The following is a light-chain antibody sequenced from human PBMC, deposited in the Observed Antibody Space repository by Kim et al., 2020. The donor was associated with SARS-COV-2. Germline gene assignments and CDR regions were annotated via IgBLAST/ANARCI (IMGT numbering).Light chain of an antibody. J-gene: IGKJ2*01. CDR3: QQYDKWPPAYT. CDR1: EDVNSN. Sequence: SPGERAILSCRASEDVNSNLAWYQQNPGQAPRLLIYAASTRATGIPVRFSGGGSETEFTLTISSLLSEDSAVYYCQQYDKWPPAYTFGQGTKLEI. V-gene: IGKV3-15*01. CDR2: AAS.